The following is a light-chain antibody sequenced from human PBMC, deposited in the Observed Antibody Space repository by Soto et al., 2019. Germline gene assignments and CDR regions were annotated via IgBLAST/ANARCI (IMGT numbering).Light chain of an antibody. V-gene: IGKV1-8*01. J-gene: IGKJ1*01. Sequence: AIRMTQSPSSFSASTGVRVTITCLASQGISSYLAWYQQKPGKAPKLLIYAASTLQSGVPSRFSGSGSGTDFTLTISCLQSEDFATYYCQQYYRYPRTFGQGTKVEIK. CDR3: QQYYRYPRT. CDR2: AAS. CDR1: QGISSY.